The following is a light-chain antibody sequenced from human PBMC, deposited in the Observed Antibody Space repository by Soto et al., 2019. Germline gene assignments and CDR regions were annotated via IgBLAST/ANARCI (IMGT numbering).Light chain of an antibody. CDR1: QSISSW. CDR2: KAS. J-gene: IGKJ1*01. CDR3: QQYNSYPWT. Sequence: DIQMTQSPSTLSASVGDRVTITCRASQSISSWLAWYQQKPGKAPNPLIYKASSLESGAPSRFSGSGSGTEFTLTISSLQPDDFATYYCQQYNSYPWTFGQGTKVEIK. V-gene: IGKV1-5*03.